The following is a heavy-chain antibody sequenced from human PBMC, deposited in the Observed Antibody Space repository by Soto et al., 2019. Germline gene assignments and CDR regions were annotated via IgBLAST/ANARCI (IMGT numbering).Heavy chain of an antibody. Sequence: QLQVQESGPGLVKPSETLSLTCSVSGGSISSSPYYWGWIRQPPGKGLEWIARISFSGNTDYNPYLKSRVTISADTSKNPFSLTLSSVTAADTAVYYCARLTVVGRVGDCWGQGTLVTVSS. D-gene: IGHD6-19*01. CDR3: ARLTVVGRVGDC. CDR1: GGSISSSPYY. V-gene: IGHV4-39*01. CDR2: ISFSGNT. J-gene: IGHJ4*02.